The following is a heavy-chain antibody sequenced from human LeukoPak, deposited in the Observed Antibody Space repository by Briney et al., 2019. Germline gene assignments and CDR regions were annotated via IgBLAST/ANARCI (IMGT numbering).Heavy chain of an antibody. CDR3: ARSRSNTKYYFDY. CDR2: IYYSGST. Sequence: SETLSLTCTVSGGSISSSSYYWGWIRQPPGKGLEWIGSIYYSGSTNYNPSLKSRVTISVDTSKNQFSLKLSSVTAADAAVYYCARSRSNTKYYFDYWGQGTLVTVSS. V-gene: IGHV4-39*07. D-gene: IGHD2-2*01. J-gene: IGHJ4*02. CDR1: GGSISSSSYY.